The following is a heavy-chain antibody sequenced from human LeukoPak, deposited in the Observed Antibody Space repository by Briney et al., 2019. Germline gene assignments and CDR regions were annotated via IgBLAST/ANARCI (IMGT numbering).Heavy chain of an antibody. CDR3: ARRLKNSRGIDY. Sequence: GESLKISCKGSGYSFPSCWIAWVRQMPGKGLEWMGIIYPGDSDTTYSPSFQGQVTISADKSISTAYLQWSSLKASDTAIYYCARRLKNSRGIDYWGQGTLVTVSS. D-gene: IGHD2/OR15-2a*01. J-gene: IGHJ4*02. CDR2: IYPGDSDT. V-gene: IGHV5-51*01. CDR1: GYSFPSCW.